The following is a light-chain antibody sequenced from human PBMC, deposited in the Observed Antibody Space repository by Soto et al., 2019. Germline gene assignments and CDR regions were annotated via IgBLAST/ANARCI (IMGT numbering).Light chain of an antibody. Sequence: DIQMTQSPSTVSGSVGDRVTITCRASQTISSWLAWYQQKPGKAPKLLIYKASTLKSGVPSRFSGSGSGTEFTLTISSLQPDDFATYFCQHYNSYSEAFXQGTKADSK. CDR2: KAS. J-gene: IGKJ1*01. V-gene: IGKV1-5*03. CDR1: QTISSW. CDR3: QHYNSYSEA.